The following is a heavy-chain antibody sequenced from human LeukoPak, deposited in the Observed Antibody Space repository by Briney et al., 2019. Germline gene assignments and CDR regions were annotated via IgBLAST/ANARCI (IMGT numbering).Heavy chain of an antibody. V-gene: IGHV1-2*02. D-gene: IGHD6-13*01. CDR1: GYTFTGYY. CDR2: INPNSGGT. Sequence: GASVKVSCKASGYTFTGYYMHWVRQAPGQELEWMGWINPNSGGTNYAQKFQGRVTMTRDTSISTAYMELSRLRSDDTAAYYCAREGAAAARGDCWGQGTLVTVSS. CDR3: AREGAAAARGDC. J-gene: IGHJ4*02.